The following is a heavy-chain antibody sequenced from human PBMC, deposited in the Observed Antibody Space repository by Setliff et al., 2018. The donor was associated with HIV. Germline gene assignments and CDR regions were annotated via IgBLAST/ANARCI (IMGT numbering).Heavy chain of an antibody. CDR3: ARDVIGGWLRPMPDF. J-gene: IGHJ4*02. Sequence: ASVKVSCKPSGYTFTSYGITWVRQAPGQGLEWMGWISTYHGNTKYALNVQGRVTMTTDASTSTAYMELRSLRSDDTAVYYCARDVIGGWLRPMPDFWGPGTLVTVS. CDR2: ISTYHGNT. CDR1: GYTFTSYG. V-gene: IGHV1-18*01. D-gene: IGHD5-12*01.